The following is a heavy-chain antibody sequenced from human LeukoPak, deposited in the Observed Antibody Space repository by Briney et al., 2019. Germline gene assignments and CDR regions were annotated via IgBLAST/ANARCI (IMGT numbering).Heavy chain of an antibody. CDR2: IGGSGYST. Sequence: GGSLRLSCAASGFTFSSFAMNWVRQAPGKGLEWVSGIGGSGYSTYYADSVKGRFTISRDNSKSTLYLQMSSLRAEDTAVYYCAKEQYYYDTSGYYPFDYWGQGTLVTVSS. D-gene: IGHD3-22*01. CDR3: AKEQYYYDTSGYYPFDY. J-gene: IGHJ4*02. CDR1: GFTFSSFA. V-gene: IGHV3-23*01.